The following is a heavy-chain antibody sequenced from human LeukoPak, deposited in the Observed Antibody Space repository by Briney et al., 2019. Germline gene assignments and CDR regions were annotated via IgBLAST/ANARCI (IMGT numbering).Heavy chain of an antibody. CDR3: ARDKYSSGLYYYYYMDV. CDR1: GYTFTGYY. D-gene: IGHD6-19*01. Sequence: ASVKVSCKASGYTFTGYYMHWVRQAPGQGLEWMGWINPNSGGTNYAQKFQGRVTMTRDTSISTAYMELSRLRSDDTAVYYCARDKYSSGLYYYYYMDVWGKGTTVTVSS. V-gene: IGHV1-2*02. CDR2: INPNSGGT. J-gene: IGHJ6*03.